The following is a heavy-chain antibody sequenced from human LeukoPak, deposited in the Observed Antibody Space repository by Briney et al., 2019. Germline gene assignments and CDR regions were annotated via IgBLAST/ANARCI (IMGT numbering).Heavy chain of an antibody. CDR3: ARGVPAAYYYYYGMDV. Sequence: SETLSLTCAVSGGSISSGGYSWSWIRQPPGKGLEWIGYIYHSGSTYYNPSLRSRVTISVDRSKNQFSLKLSSVTAADTAVYYCARGVPAAYYYYYGMDVWGQGTTVTVSS. D-gene: IGHD2-2*01. CDR1: GGSISSGGYS. CDR2: IYHSGST. V-gene: IGHV4-30-2*01. J-gene: IGHJ6*02.